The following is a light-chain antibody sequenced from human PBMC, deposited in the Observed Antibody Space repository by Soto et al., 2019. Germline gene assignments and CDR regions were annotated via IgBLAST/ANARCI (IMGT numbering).Light chain of an antibody. V-gene: IGKV3-11*01. J-gene: IGKJ5*01. Sequence: EIVLTQSPGTLSLSQGERATLSCRARQSVTSYLAWYQQKPGQAPRLLIYDVSNRASGIPARFSGSGSETDFTLTISSLEPEDFAVYYCQQRSDWPLTFGQGTRLEIK. CDR3: QQRSDWPLT. CDR2: DVS. CDR1: QSVTSY.